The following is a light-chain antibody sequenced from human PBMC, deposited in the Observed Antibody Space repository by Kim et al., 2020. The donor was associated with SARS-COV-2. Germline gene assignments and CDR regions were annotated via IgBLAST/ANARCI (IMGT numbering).Light chain of an antibody. CDR2: SAS. V-gene: IGKV1-33*01. CDR1: RDINDY. J-gene: IGKJ4*01. Sequence: ASVGDKVTITCQASRDINDYLNWYQQKSGAAPKLLIYSASNLQSGVPSRFSGSGSGTDFTLTINSLQSEDVATYFCQQYDNLPLTFGGGTKVDIK. CDR3: QQYDNLPLT.